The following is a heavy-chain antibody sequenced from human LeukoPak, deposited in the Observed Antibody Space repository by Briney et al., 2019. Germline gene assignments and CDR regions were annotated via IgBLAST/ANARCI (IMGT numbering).Heavy chain of an antibody. Sequence: SVKVSCKASGGTFSSYAISWVRQAPGQGLEWMGGIIPIFGTASYAQKFQGRVTITADESTSTAYTELSSLRSEDTAVYYCARGKRPYSSSWYGDYWGQGTLVTVSS. CDR3: ARGKRPYSSSWYGDY. J-gene: IGHJ4*02. V-gene: IGHV1-69*13. CDR2: IIPIFGTA. D-gene: IGHD6-13*01. CDR1: GGTFSSYA.